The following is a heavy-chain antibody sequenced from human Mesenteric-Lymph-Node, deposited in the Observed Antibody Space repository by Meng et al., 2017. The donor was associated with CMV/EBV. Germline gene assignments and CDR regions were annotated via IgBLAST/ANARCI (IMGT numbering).Heavy chain of an antibody. Sequence: ASVKVSCKASGYTFSDYDIYWLRQAPGQGLQWMGWIDNYSGDTKYAQKFQGRATMTRDTSISTAYMEVSRLTSDDTAVYYCARVSGQGIRTSVFEYWGQGTLVTVSS. J-gene: IGHJ4*02. CDR3: ARVSGQGIRTSVFEY. CDR2: IDNYSGDT. D-gene: IGHD2-2*01. CDR1: GYTFSDYD. V-gene: IGHV1-2*02.